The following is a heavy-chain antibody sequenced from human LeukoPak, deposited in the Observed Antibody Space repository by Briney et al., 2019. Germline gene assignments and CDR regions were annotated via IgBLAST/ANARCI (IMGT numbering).Heavy chain of an antibody. Sequence: GGSLRLSCAASGFTFSSYGMHWVRQAPGKGLEWVAVIWYDGSNKYYADSVKGRFTISRDNSKNTLYLQMNSLRAEDTAVYYCARDDNIVAHNFDYWAREPWSPSPQ. CDR3: ARDDNIVAHNFDY. V-gene: IGHV3-33*01. J-gene: IGHJ4*02. D-gene: IGHD5-12*01. CDR2: IWYDGSNK. CDR1: GFTFSSYG.